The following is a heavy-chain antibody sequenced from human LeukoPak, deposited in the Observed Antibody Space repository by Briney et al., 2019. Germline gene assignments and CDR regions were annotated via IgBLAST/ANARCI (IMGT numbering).Heavy chain of an antibody. J-gene: IGHJ4*02. Sequence: GASVKVSCKVSGYTLTELSMHWVRQAPGKGLEWLGGFDPEDGETIYAQKFQGRVTMTEDTSTDTAYMELSSLRSEDTAVYYCATQQLIGRVPAAYTLDYWGQGTLVTVSS. V-gene: IGHV1-24*01. D-gene: IGHD2-2*01. CDR3: ATQQLIGRVPAAYTLDY. CDR2: FDPEDGET. CDR1: GYTLTELS.